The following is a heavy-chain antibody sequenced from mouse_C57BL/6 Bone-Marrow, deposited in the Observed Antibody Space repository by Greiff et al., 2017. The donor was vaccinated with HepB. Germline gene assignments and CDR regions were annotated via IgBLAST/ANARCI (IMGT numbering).Heavy chain of an antibody. CDR3: ARGYYGSSIY. CDR1: GYAFSSSW. V-gene: IGHV1-82*01. J-gene: IGHJ4*01. CDR2: IYPGDGDT. Sequence: VQRVESGPELVKPGASVKISCKASGYAFSSSWMNWVKQRPGKGLEWIGRIYPGDGDTNYNGKFKGKATLTADKSSSTAYMQLSSLTSEDSAVYFCARGYYGSSIYWGQGTSVTVSS. D-gene: IGHD1-1*01.